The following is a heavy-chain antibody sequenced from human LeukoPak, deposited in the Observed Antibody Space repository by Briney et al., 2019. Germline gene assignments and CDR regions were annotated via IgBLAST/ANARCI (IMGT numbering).Heavy chain of an antibody. Sequence: GGSLRLSCAASGFTFSSYSMNWVRQAPGKGLEWVSAISGSGGSTYYADSVKGRFTISRDNSKNTLYLQTNSLRAEDTAVYYCTTMDIVVVVAANGYWGQGTLVTVSS. CDR3: TTMDIVVVVAANGY. CDR2: ISGSGGST. D-gene: IGHD2-15*01. V-gene: IGHV3-23*01. CDR1: GFTFSSYS. J-gene: IGHJ4*02.